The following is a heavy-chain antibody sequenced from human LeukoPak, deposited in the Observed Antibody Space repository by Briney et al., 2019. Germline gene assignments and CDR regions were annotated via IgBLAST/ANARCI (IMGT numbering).Heavy chain of an antibody. CDR2: IYTSGST. D-gene: IGHD3-16*01. V-gene: IGHV4-4*07. Sequence: SETLSLTCTVSDGSISSYYWSWIRQPAGKGLEWIGRIYTSGSTNYNPSLKSRVTMSIDTSKNQFSLKLSSVTAADTAVHYCARGGVNLFDYWGQGTLVTVSS. CDR3: ARGGVNLFDY. CDR1: DGSISSYY. J-gene: IGHJ4*02.